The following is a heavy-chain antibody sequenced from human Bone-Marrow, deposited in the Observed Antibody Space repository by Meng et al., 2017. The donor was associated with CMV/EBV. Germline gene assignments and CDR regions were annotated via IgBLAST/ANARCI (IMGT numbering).Heavy chain of an antibody. Sequence: GGSLRLSCAASGFTFSSYAMHWVRQAPGKGLEWVAVISYDGSSKYYADSVKGRFTISRDNSRNTLYLQMNSLRAEDTAVYYCAKDRGWGSYYFDYWGQGTLVTVSS. V-gene: IGHV3-30-3*01. CDR3: AKDRGWGSYYFDY. CDR1: GFTFSSYA. CDR2: ISYDGSSK. J-gene: IGHJ4*02. D-gene: IGHD7-27*01.